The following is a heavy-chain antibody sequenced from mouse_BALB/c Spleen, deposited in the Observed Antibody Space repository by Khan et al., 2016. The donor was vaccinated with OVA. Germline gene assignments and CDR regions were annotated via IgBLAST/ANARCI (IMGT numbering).Heavy chain of an antibody. V-gene: IGHV9-3-1*01. CDR2: ISTYTGEP. J-gene: IGHJ4*01. Sequence: QIQLVQSGPELKKPGETVKISCMASGYTFTNFGMTWVKQAPGKGLKWMGWISTYTGEPTYADEFKGRFAFSLETSASTAYLQINTLKNEDTAIYFGTRRGRLPLYGMDYWGQGTSVTVSS. D-gene: IGHD1-1*01. CDR1: GYTFTNFG. CDR3: TRRGRLPLYGMDY.